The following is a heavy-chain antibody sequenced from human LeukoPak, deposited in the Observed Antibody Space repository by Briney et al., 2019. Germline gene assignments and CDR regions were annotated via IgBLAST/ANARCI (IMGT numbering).Heavy chain of an antibody. J-gene: IGHJ5*02. Sequence: GGSLRLSCAASGFTFSSYSMNWVRQAPGKGLEWVSSISSSSSYIYYADSVKGRFTISRDNAKNSLYLQMNSLRAEDTAVYYCARDRGSSSWYNWFGPWGQGTLVTVSS. CDR3: ARDRGSSSWYNWFGP. CDR2: ISSSSSYI. CDR1: GFTFSSYS. V-gene: IGHV3-21*01. D-gene: IGHD6-13*01.